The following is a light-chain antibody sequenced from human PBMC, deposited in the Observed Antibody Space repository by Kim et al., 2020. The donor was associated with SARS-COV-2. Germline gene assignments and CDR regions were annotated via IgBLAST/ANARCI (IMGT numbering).Light chain of an antibody. CDR1: QSVNTN. J-gene: IGKJ2*01. CDR3: QQYNNWLPYT. Sequence: YPGERATLSCRASQSVNTNLAWYQQKPGQAPRLLVYSASTRATGIPARFSGTGSGTEFALTISSLQSEDSAVYYCQQYNNWLPYTFGQGTKLEI. V-gene: IGKV3-15*01. CDR2: SAS.